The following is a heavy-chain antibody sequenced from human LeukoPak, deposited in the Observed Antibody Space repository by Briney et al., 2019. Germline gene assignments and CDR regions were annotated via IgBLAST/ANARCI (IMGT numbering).Heavy chain of an antibody. J-gene: IGHJ5*02. CDR2: INHSGST. CDR1: GGSFSGYY. D-gene: IGHD6-13*01. Sequence: SETLSLTCAVYGGSFSGYYWSWIRQPPGKGLEWIGEINHSGSTNYNPSLKSRVTISVDTSKNQFSLKLSSVTAADTAVYYCARGGSSWYGSQRPHTQNWFDPWGQGTLVTVSS. CDR3: ARGGSSWYGSQRPHTQNWFDP. V-gene: IGHV4-34*01.